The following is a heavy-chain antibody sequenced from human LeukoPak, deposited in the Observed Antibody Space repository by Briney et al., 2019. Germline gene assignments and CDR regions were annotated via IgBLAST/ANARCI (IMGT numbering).Heavy chain of an antibody. J-gene: IGHJ3*02. Sequence: ETLSLTCTVFGGSIIRSSYYWGWIRQPPGKGLEWIASIYYSGTTYYNPSLKSRVTIHVDTSKNEFSLKLNSVTAADTAVYYCASQSVPNAFDIWGQGTMVTVSS. V-gene: IGHV4-39*01. CDR1: GGSIIRSSYY. CDR3: ASQSVPNAFDI. D-gene: IGHD1-1*01. CDR2: IYYSGTT.